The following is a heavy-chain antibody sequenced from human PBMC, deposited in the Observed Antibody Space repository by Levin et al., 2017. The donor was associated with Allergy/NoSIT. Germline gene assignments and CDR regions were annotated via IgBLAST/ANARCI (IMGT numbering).Heavy chain of an antibody. V-gene: IGHV6-1*01. CDR3: ARESARGWVDY. CDR2: TYYRSMWYH. D-gene: IGHD6-6*01. J-gene: IGHJ4*02. CDR1: GDSVSGNSAV. Sequence: KTSETLSLTCAISGDSVSGNSAVWTWIRQSPSRGLEWLGRTYYRSMWYHDYAVSVKSRITINPDTSKNQFSLQLNSVTPEDTAVYYCARESARGWVDYWGQGTLVTVSS.